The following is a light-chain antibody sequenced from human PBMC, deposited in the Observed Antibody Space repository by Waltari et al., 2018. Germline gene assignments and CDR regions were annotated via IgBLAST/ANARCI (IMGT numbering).Light chain of an antibody. CDR3: GPWDSTLSAYI. V-gene: IGLV1-51*01. CDR1: SSNIGTYY. CDR2: DNN. J-gene: IGLJ1*01. Sequence: QSVLTQPPSVSGDPGQRVTISCTGSSSNIGTYYVYWYQQFPGTAPKLLIYDNNKRPSGISYPFSGAKSGTSASLTITGLQPGDEADYYCGPWDSTLSAYIFGAGTRLTVL.